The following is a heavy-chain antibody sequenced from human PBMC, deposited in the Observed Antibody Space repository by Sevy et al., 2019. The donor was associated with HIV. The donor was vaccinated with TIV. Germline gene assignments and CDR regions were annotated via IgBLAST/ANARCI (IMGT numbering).Heavy chain of an antibody. D-gene: IGHD4-17*01. CDR1: GFTLDTYV. J-gene: IGHJ4*02. CDR3: AKDPRLYGDNVEGFDY. V-gene: IGHV3-30*18. CDR2: LSYEETVK. Sequence: QLGGSLRLSCEVSGFTLDTYVLHWVRQAPGKGLEGLAGLSYEETVKFYGESVKGRFTISRDNSKNILFLQMNFLRVDDTAVYFCAKDPRLYGDNVEGFDYWGQGTLVTVSS.